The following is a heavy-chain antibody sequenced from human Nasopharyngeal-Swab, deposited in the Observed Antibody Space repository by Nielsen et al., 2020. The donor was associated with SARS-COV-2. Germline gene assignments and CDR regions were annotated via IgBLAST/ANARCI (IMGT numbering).Heavy chain of an antibody. CDR1: GFTFNSYV. CDR2: ITVSGDAT. V-gene: IGHV3-23*01. Sequence: GGSLRLSCAASGFTFNSYVMIWVRQALGEGLEWVSYITVSGDATNYAESVKGRFTISRDNSKNLLYLQMNSLRVEDTATYYCAPDPNWGLGYWGRGTLVTVSS. J-gene: IGHJ4*02. D-gene: IGHD7-27*01. CDR3: APDPNWGLGY.